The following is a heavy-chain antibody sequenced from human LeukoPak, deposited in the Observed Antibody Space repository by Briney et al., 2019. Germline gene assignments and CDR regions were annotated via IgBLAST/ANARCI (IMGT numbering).Heavy chain of an antibody. CDR3: ARDPRGKVGATVGL. V-gene: IGHV3-21*01. CDR1: GFTFSSYS. Sequence: GGSLRLSCAASGFTFSSYSMNWFRQAPGKGLEWVASISSSSSYIYYADSLKGRFTISRDNAKNSLYLQMNSLRSEDTAVYYCARDPRGKVGATVGLWGRETLVTVSS. D-gene: IGHD1-26*01. CDR2: ISSSSSYI. J-gene: IGHJ4*02.